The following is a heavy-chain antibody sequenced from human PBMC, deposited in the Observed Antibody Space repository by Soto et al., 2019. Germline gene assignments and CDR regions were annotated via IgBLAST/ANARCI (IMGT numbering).Heavy chain of an antibody. V-gene: IGHV1-69*01. CDR3: AREVEVHTPVFGF. CDR1: GGTFNNYA. J-gene: IGHJ4*02. CDR2: ISPMFGKA. D-gene: IGHD2-2*01. Sequence: QVQLVQSGAEVKRPGSSVKVSCKASGGTFNNYAINWVRQAPGQGLEWMGDISPMFGKANYAQKFQGRVKISADDSTATAYLELSSLRPEDTALYYCAREVEVHTPVFGFWGQGSLVTVSS.